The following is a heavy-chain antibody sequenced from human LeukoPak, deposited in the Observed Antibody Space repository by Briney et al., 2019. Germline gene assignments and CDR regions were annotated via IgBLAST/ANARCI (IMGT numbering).Heavy chain of an antibody. CDR3: ARTKISGYYDILTGYYPNAWGFDY. D-gene: IGHD3-9*01. V-gene: IGHV4-39*07. CDR2: IYYSGST. Sequence: SETLSLTCTVSGGSVSRSPYYWGWIRQPPGKGLEWIGNIYYSGSTYYNPSLKSRVTISVDTSKNQFSLKLSSVTAADTAVYYCARTKISGYYDILTGYYPNAWGFDYWGQGTLVTVSS. J-gene: IGHJ4*02. CDR1: GGSVSRSPYY.